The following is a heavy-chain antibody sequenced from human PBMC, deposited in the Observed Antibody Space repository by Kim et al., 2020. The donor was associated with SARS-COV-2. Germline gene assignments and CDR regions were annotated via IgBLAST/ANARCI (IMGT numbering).Heavy chain of an antibody. CDR2: ISGSGGST. CDR3: AKGTGRSGGSCYDY. V-gene: IGHV3-23*01. J-gene: IGHJ4*02. D-gene: IGHD2-15*01. Sequence: GGSLRLSCAASGFTFSSYAMSWVRQAPGKGLEWVSAISGSGGSTYYADSVKGRFTISRDNSKNTLYLQMNSLRAEDTAVYYCAKGTGRSGGSCYDYWGQGTLVTVSS. CDR1: GFTFSSYA.